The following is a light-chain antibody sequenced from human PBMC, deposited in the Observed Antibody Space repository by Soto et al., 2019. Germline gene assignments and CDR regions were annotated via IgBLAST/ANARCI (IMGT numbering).Light chain of an antibody. Sequence: AIQMTQSPSSLSTSVGDRVTITCRASQGISFDVAWYQQKPGKAPKLLIYAASSLQSGVPSRFSGSGSGTDFTLTISSPQPEDFATYYCLQDYNYPYTFGQGTRLEIK. CDR1: QGISFD. CDR2: AAS. CDR3: LQDYNYPYT. V-gene: IGKV1-6*01. J-gene: IGKJ5*01.